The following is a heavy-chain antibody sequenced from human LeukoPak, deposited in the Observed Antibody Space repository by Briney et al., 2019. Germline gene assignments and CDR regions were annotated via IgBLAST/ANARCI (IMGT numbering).Heavy chain of an antibody. CDR1: GFTVSSNY. CDR2: IYSGGST. V-gene: IGHV3-53*01. Sequence: GGSLRLSCAASGFTVSSNYMSWVRQAPGKGLEWVSVIYSGGSTYYADSVKGRFTISRDNSKNTLYLQMNSLRAEDTAVYYCARDQSSGWFDPWGQGTLVTVSS. D-gene: IGHD2-15*01. J-gene: IGHJ5*02. CDR3: ARDQSSGWFDP.